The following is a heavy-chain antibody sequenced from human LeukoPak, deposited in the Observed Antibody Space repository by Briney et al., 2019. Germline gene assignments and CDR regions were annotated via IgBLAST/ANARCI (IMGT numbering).Heavy chain of an antibody. Sequence: QAGGSLRLSCAASGFTFDDYAMHWVRQAPGKGLEWVSYISSSSTTMYYADSLKGRFTISRDNAKNSLYLQMNSLRAEDTAVYYCSKVAGRSYSYYMDVWGKGTTVTVSS. CDR3: SKVAGRSYSYYMDV. V-gene: IGHV3-48*01. CDR2: ISSSSTTM. J-gene: IGHJ6*03. CDR1: GFTFDDYA. D-gene: IGHD6-19*01.